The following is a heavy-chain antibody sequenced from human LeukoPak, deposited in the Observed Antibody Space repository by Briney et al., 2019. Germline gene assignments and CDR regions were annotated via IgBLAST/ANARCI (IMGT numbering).Heavy chain of an antibody. D-gene: IGHD3-9*01. CDR2: IHYSGST. CDR3: ARGYHDVLTGLYHWFDP. V-gene: IGHV4-59*12. Sequence: SGILSLTCTVFGGSISNYYWNWIRQPPGKGLEWIGYIHYSGSTKYNPSLKSRVLISLDTSKNQLSLKLSYVTAADTAMYYCARGYHDVLTGLYHWFDPWGQGTLVTVSS. J-gene: IGHJ5*02. CDR1: GGSISNYY.